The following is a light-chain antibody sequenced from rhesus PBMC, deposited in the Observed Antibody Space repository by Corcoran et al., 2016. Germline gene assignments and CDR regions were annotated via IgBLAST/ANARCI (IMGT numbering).Light chain of an antibody. CDR1: QNIYSN. CDR3: QHYYDTPPT. CDR2: AAS. V-gene: IGKV1S12*01. J-gene: IGKJ1*01. Sequence: DIQMTQSPSALSASVGDRVTISCRASQNIYSNLAWYQQKPGKAPKLLIYAASSLQTGIPSRFSGSGSGTDFTLTISSLQPEDSAAYYCQHYYDTPPTFGQGTKVEIK.